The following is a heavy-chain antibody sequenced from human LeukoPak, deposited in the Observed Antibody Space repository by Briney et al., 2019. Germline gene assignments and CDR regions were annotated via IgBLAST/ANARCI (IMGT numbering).Heavy chain of an antibody. V-gene: IGHV4-59*01. Sequence: PSETLSLTCTVSGGSISSYYWSWIRQPPGKGLEWIGYIYYSGSTNYNPSLKSRVTISVDTSKNQFSLKLSSVTAADTAVYYCAGYVGDSSRGCWGQGTLVTVSS. D-gene: IGHD5-12*01. CDR3: AGYVGDSSRGC. CDR1: GGSISSYY. CDR2: IYYSGST. J-gene: IGHJ4*02.